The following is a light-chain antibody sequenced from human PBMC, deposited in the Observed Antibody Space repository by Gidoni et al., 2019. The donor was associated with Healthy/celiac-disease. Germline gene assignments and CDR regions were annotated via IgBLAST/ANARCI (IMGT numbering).Light chain of an antibody. J-gene: IGKJ2*01. CDR2: GSS. V-gene: IGKV3-20*01. CDR3: QQDGRSLYT. CDR1: QSVSSSY. Sequence: EIVLTQSPGHLSLSPGERATLSCRASQSVSSSYLAWYQQQPGPAPRLIIYGSSSRATGIADRFSGRWAGTDFTPTISLLEHEDFAVYYWQQDGRSLYTFGQGTKLEIK.